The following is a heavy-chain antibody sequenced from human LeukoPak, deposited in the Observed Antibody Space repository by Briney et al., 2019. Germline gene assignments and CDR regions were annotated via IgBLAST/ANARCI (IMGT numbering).Heavy chain of an antibody. J-gene: IGHJ4*02. CDR3: THGSMYQLDY. CDR1: GFTFSSHW. CDR2: IIGGAGGT. Sequence: GGSLRLSCAASGFTFSSHWMSWVRQAPGKGLEWVSGIIGGAGGTYYADSVKGRFTISRDNSKNTLYLQMNSLRAEDTAVYYCTHGSMYQLDYWGQGTLVTVSS. D-gene: IGHD2-2*01. V-gene: IGHV3-23*01.